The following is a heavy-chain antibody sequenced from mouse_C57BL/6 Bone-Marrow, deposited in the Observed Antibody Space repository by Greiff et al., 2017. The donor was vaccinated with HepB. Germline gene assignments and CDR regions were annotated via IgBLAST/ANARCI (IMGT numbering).Heavy chain of an antibody. Sequence: EVQVVESGGGLVKPGGSLKLSCAASGFTFSDYGMHWVRQAPEKGLEWVAYISSGSSTIYYADTVKGRFTISRDNAKNTLFLQMTSLRSEDTSMYYCARDYDYAFDYWGQGTTLTVSS. CDR3: ARDYDYAFDY. V-gene: IGHV5-17*01. J-gene: IGHJ2*01. CDR1: GFTFSDYG. D-gene: IGHD2-4*01. CDR2: ISSGSSTI.